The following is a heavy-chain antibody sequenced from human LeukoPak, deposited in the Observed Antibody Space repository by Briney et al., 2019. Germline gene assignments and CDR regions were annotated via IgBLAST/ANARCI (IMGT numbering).Heavy chain of an antibody. Sequence: AGGSLRLSCAASGFTFSSYTMNWVRLAPGKGLEWVSSISRSNIYKYYADSVKGRFTISRDNAKNSLYLQMNSLRAEDTAVYYCARDEGPISYGDYVVDYWGQGTLVTVSS. D-gene: IGHD4-17*01. CDR1: GFTFSSYT. CDR2: ISRSNIYK. J-gene: IGHJ4*02. CDR3: ARDEGPISYGDYVVDY. V-gene: IGHV3-21*01.